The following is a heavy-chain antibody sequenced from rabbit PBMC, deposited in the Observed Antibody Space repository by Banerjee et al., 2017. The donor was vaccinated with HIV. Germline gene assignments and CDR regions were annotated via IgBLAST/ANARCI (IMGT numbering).Heavy chain of an antibody. V-gene: IGHV1S40*01. CDR2: IYNFDSTGT. CDR1: GFSFSSYYY. Sequence: QSLEESGGDLVKPGASLTLTCTASGFSFSSYYYMCWVRQAPGKGPEWIACIYNFDSTGTGYASWAKGRFTISKTSSNTVTLQMTSLTAADTATYFCARGENIGYGHGTFYLWGQGTLVTDS. J-gene: IGHJ4*01. CDR3: ARGENIGYGHGTFYL. D-gene: IGHD6-1*01.